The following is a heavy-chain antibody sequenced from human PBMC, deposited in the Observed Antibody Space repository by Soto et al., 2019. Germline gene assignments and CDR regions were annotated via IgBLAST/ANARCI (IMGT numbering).Heavy chain of an antibody. CDR3: ARLDYGDYGWFDP. V-gene: IGHV1-69*02. CDR2: IVPAIGLT. D-gene: IGHD4-17*01. Sequence: QVQLVQSGAEVKKPGSSVKVSCKASGGIFNSYTFGWVRQAPGQRLEWMGRIVPAIGLTHYTHTFQGRVTITADKSTTTVYMELSQLRSEDTAMYYCARLDYGDYGWFDPWGQGTLVIVSS. CDR1: GGIFNSYT. J-gene: IGHJ5*02.